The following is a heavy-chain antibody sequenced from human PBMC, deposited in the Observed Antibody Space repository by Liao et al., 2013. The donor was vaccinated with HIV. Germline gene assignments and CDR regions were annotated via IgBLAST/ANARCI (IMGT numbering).Heavy chain of an antibody. V-gene: IGHV4-4*07. CDR1: GGSISSYY. CDR3: ARGLANWGVVPTINAFDI. J-gene: IGHJ3*02. D-gene: IGHD7-27*01. CDR2: IYTSGST. Sequence: QVQLQESGPGLVKPSETLSLTCTVSGGSISSYYWSWIRQPAGKGLEWMGRIYTSGSTNYNPSLKSRVTMSVDKSKNQFSLHLSSVTAADTAMYYCARGLANWGVVPTINAFDIWGQGTLVTVSS.